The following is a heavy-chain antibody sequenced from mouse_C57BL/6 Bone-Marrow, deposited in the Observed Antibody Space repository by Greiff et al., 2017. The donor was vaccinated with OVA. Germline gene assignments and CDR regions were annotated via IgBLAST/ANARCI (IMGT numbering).Heavy chain of an antibody. CDR2: IDPSESYT. CDR1: GYTFTSYW. Sequence: QVQLQQPGAELVKPGASVKLSCKASGYTFTSYWMQWVKQRPGQGLEWIGEIDPSESYTNYNQKFKGKATLTVDTSSSTAYMQLSSLTSEDSAVYYCARDPSIYYGSSYELDYWGQGTTLTVSS. V-gene: IGHV1-50*01. J-gene: IGHJ2*01. CDR3: ARDPSIYYGSSYELDY. D-gene: IGHD1-1*01.